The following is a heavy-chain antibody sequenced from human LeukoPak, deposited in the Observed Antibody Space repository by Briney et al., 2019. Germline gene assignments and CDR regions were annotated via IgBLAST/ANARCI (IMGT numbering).Heavy chain of an antibody. Sequence: WASVTVSCTASGYTFTSYDINWVRQATGQGLEWMGWMNPNSGNTGYAQKFQGRVTMTRNTSISTAYMELSSLRSDDTAVYYCARANYYDSNDFDYWGQGTLVTVSS. CDR3: ARANYYDSNDFDY. J-gene: IGHJ4*02. CDR1: GYTFTSYD. D-gene: IGHD3-22*01. CDR2: MNPNSGNT. V-gene: IGHV1-8*01.